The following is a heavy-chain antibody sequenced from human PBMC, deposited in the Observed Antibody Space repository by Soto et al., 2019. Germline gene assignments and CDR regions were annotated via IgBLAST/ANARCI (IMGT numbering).Heavy chain of an antibody. J-gene: IGHJ4*02. CDR3: AKDHAMTTVTPTVGY. V-gene: IGHV3-23*01. Sequence: GGSLRLSCAASGFTFSSYAMSWVRQAPGKGLEWVSAISGSGGSTYYADSVKGRFTISRDNSKNTLYLQMNSLRAEDTAVYYCAKDHAMTTVTPTVGYWGQGTLVTVSS. CDR1: GFTFSSYA. CDR2: ISGSGGST. D-gene: IGHD4-17*01.